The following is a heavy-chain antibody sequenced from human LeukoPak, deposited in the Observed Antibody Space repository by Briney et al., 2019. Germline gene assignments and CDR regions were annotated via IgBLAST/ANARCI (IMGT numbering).Heavy chain of an antibody. Sequence: SETLSLTCTVSGVSISSYYWSWIRQPPGQGLEWIGYIYYSGSTNYNPSLKSRVTISVDTSKNQFSLKLSSVTAADAAVYYCARAAYYYYYYMDVWGKGTTVTVSS. CDR3: ARAAYYYYYYMDV. V-gene: IGHV4-59*01. J-gene: IGHJ6*03. CDR1: GVSISSYY. CDR2: IYYSGST.